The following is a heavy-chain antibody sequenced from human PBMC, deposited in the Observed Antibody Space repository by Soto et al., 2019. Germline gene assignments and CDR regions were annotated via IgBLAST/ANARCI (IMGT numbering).Heavy chain of an antibody. J-gene: IGHJ6*02. CDR3: ARGSYYYGSGSPYGMDV. Sequence: GGSLRLSCAASGFTFSSYNMNWVRQAPGKGLEWVSYISSSSSTIYYADSVKGRFTISRDNAKNSLYLQMNSLRDEDTAVYYCARGSYYYGSGSPYGMDVWGQGTTVTVSS. V-gene: IGHV3-48*02. CDR1: GFTFSSYN. CDR2: ISSSSSTI. D-gene: IGHD3-10*01.